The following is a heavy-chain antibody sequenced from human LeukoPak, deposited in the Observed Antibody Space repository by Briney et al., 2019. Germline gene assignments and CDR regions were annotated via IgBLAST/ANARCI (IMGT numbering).Heavy chain of an antibody. CDR2: IYHSGST. Sequence: SETLSLTCAVSAGSISSSNWWSWVRPPPGKGVEWIGEIYHSGSTNYNPSLKSRVTISVDKYKNQFSLKLSSVTAADTAVYYCARRTQLTYYGMDVWGKGTTVTVSS. D-gene: IGHD2-2*01. CDR3: ARRTQLTYYGMDV. J-gene: IGHJ6*04. CDR1: AGSISSSNW. V-gene: IGHV4-4*02.